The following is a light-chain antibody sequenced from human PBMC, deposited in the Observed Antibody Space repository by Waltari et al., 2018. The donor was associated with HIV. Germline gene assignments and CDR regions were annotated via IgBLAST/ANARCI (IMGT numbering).Light chain of an antibody. V-gene: IGKV3-20*01. CDR2: GAS. CDR3: QQYGARAYT. Sequence: EIVFTQSPGTLSLSPGERATLSCRASQSVSSSYLAWYQQKPGQAPRLLIYGASSRATGIPDRFSGSGSGTDFTLTISRLEPEDFAVYYCQQYGARAYTFGQGTKLEIK. J-gene: IGKJ2*01. CDR1: QSVSSSY.